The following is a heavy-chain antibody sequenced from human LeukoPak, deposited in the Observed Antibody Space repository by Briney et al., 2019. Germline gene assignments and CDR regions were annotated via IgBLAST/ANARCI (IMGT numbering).Heavy chain of an antibody. CDR3: AKRDAKISGSDSFDI. D-gene: IGHD3-10*01. J-gene: IGHJ3*02. CDR2: ISGGGSYK. CDR1: GFIFTSYS. V-gene: IGHV3-21*01. Sequence: GGSLRLSCAASGFIFTSYSTSWARQAPGKGLEWVSSISGGGSYKYYADSVMGRFTISRDNAKNSLYLQMSSLRAEDTAMYFCAKRDAKISGSDSFDIWGQGTMVTVSS.